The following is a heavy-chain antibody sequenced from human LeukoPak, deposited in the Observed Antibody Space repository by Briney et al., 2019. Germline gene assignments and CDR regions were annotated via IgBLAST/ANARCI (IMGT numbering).Heavy chain of an antibody. Sequence: SETLSLTCAVYGGSFSGYYWSWIRQPPGKGLEWIGEINHSGSTNYNPSLKSRVTISVDTSKNQFSLKLSSVTAADTAVYYCARGHNGLPGNSTSRGAFDIWGQGTMVTVSS. D-gene: IGHD2-2*01. CDR3: ARGHNGLPGNSTSRGAFDI. V-gene: IGHV4-34*01. CDR2: INHSGST. J-gene: IGHJ3*02. CDR1: GGSFSGYY.